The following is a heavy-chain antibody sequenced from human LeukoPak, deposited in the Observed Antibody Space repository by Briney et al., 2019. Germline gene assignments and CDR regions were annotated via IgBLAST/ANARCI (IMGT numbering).Heavy chain of an antibody. J-gene: IGHJ5*02. CDR1: GYTFSGYY. D-gene: IGHD5-12*01. CDR3: AAGGLRYFSRFDP. V-gene: IGHV1-46*01. Sequence: GASLKVSCKASGYTFSGYYVNWVRQAPGQGLEWMGIINPSGGSTSYAQRFQGRVTMTRDMSTSTVYMELSSLRSEDTAVYYCAAGGLRYFSRFDPWGQGTLVTVSS. CDR2: INPSGGST.